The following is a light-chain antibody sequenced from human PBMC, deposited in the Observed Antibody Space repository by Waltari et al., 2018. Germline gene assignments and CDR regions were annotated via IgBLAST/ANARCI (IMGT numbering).Light chain of an antibody. CDR3: AAWDDSLNAWI. V-gene: IGLV1-44*01. J-gene: IGLJ3*02. CDR2: RSD. CDR1: TSNIGRNN. Sequence: QSLLTQPPSISGAPGQRVTISCSGVTSNIGRNNVNWYEQVPGTAPKLLIFRSDQRPSGVSDRFSGSKSGTSASLTITGLLSADETDYICAAWDDSLNAWIFGGGTRLTVL.